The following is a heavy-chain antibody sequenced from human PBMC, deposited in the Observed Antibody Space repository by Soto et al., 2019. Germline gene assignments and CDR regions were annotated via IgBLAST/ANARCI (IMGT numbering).Heavy chain of an antibody. CDR1: GFTLSSYA. CDR3: AKGKPGVILAVPLDC. CDR2: ISGSDDST. D-gene: IGHD2-2*01. V-gene: IGHV3-23*01. J-gene: IGHJ4*02. Sequence: EVQLLESGGGLVQPGGSLRLTCAVYGFTLSSYAMNWVRQAPGKGLEWVPGISGSDDSTRYADSAKGRFTISRDNSKNTLYLQMNSLRVEDTAVYYCAKGKPGVILAVPLDCWGQGSLVTVSS.